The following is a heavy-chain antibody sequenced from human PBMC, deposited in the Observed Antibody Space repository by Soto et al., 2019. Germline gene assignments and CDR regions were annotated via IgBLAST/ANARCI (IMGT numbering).Heavy chain of an antibody. J-gene: IGHJ4*02. CDR3: ARWSLMTFGY. D-gene: IGHD2-8*01. CDR2: IYYSGST. CDR1: GGSISSYY. Sequence: SETLSLTCTVSGGSISSYYWGWIRQPPGKGLEWIGSIYYSGSTYYNPSLKSRVTMSVDTSKNQFSLKLSSVTAADTAVYYCARWSLMTFGYWGQGTLVTVSS. V-gene: IGHV4-39*01.